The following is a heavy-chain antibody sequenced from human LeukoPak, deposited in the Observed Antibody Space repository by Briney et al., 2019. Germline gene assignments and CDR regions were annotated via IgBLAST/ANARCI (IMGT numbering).Heavy chain of an antibody. CDR2: ICAYNGNT. V-gene: IGHV1-18*01. J-gene: IGHJ4*02. CDR3: ARDFQSWSSGWPIDY. CDR1: GYTFTSYG. Sequence: ASVRVSCKASGYTFTSYGISWVRQAPGQGLEWMGWICAYNGNTNYAQKLQGRVTMTTDTSTSTAYMELRSLRSDDTAVYYCARDFQSWSSGWPIDYWGQGTLVTVSS. D-gene: IGHD6-19*01.